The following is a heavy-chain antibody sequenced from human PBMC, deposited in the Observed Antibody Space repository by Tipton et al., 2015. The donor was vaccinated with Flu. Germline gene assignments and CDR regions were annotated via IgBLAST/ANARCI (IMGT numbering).Heavy chain of an antibody. V-gene: IGHV4-34*01. J-gene: IGHJ4*02. D-gene: IGHD6-19*01. CDR1: GGSFSGYY. CDR3: AEEGAVAGLDY. Sequence: LVKPSETLSLTCAVYGGSFSGYYWSWIRQPPGKGLEWIGEINHSGSTNYNPSLKSRVTISVDTSKNQFSLKLSSVTAADTAVYYCAEEGAVAGLDYWGQGTLVTVSS. CDR2: INHSGST.